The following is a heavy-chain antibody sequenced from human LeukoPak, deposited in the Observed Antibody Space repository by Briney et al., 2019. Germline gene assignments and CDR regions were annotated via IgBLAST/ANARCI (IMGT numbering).Heavy chain of an antibody. J-gene: IGHJ4*02. CDR1: GYSFTSYW. CDR3: ARRLGFYCSSTSCYVFDY. CDR2: IYPGDSDT. V-gene: IGHV5-51*01. D-gene: IGHD2-2*01. Sequence: GESLKICCKGSGYSFTSYWIGWVRQMPGKGLEWMGIIYPGDSDTRYSPSFQGQVTISADKSISTAYLQWSSLKASDTAMYYCARRLGFYCSSTSCYVFDYWGQGTPVTVSS.